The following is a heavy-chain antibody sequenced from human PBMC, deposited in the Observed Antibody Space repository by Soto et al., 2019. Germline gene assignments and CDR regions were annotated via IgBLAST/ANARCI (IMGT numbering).Heavy chain of an antibody. J-gene: IGHJ4*02. D-gene: IGHD6-13*01. CDR2: IYYSGST. CDR1: GGSISSSSYY. CDR3: ARAAMGGSSWPFDY. Sequence: SETLSLTCTVSGGSISSSSYYWGWIRQPPGKGLEWIGSIYYSGSTYYNPFLKSRVTISVDTSKNQFSLKLSSVTAADTAVYYCARAAMGGSSWPFDYWGQGTLVTVSS. V-gene: IGHV4-39*07.